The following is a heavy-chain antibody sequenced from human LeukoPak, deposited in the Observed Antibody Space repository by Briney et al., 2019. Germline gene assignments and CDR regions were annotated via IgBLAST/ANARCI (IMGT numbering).Heavy chain of an antibody. CDR2: INPNSGDT. Sequence: ASVKVSCKASGYTFTGYHMHWVRQAPGQGLEWMGRINPNSGDTNNAQKFQGRVTMTRDTSTSTVYMELSSLRSEDTAVYYCAREEPPRHQDIVLMVYAMIGGMDVWGQGTTVTVSS. D-gene: IGHD2-8*01. V-gene: IGHV1-2*06. J-gene: IGHJ6*02. CDR3: AREEPPRHQDIVLMVYAMIGGMDV. CDR1: GYTFTGYH.